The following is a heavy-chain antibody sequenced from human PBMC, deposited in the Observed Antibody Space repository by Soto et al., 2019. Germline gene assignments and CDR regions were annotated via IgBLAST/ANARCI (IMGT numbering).Heavy chain of an antibody. J-gene: IGHJ4*02. Sequence: SETLSLTCTVSGGSISSSSYYWGWIRQPPGKGLEWIGSIYYSGSTYYNPSLKSRVTISVDTSKNQFSLKLSSVTAADTAVYYCARRGYSGFLWGQGTLVTVSS. CDR2: IYYSGST. CDR1: GGSISSSSYY. V-gene: IGHV4-39*01. D-gene: IGHD5-12*01. CDR3: ARRGYSGFL.